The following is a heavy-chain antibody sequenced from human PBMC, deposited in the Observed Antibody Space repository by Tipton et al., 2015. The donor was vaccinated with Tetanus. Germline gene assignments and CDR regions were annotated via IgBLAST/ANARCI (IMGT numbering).Heavy chain of an antibody. V-gene: IGHV1-8*01. Sequence: QLVQSGPEVKKPGASVKVSCKASGYTFGAYDINWVRQASGQGLEWMGWMNTNTGDTGSAPNFQGRLTMTRDTSTSTAYMELSSLRSDDSAVYFCARGGYFDSMLYLPRFDPWGQGTLVTVSS. CDR1: GYTFGAYD. D-gene: IGHD3-9*01. CDR3: ARGGYFDSMLYLPRFDP. CDR2: MNTNTGDT. J-gene: IGHJ5*02.